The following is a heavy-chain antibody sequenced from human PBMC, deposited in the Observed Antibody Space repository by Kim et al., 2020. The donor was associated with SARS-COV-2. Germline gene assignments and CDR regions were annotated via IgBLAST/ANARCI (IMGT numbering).Heavy chain of an antibody. Sequence: SETLSLTCAVYGGSFSGYYWSWIRQPPGKGLEWIGEINHSGSTNYNPSLKSRVTISVDTSKNQFSLKLSSVTAADTAVYYCARGDTVTTFYHRYCYYGMDVWGQGTTVTVSS. CDR3: ARGDTVTTFYHRYCYYGMDV. V-gene: IGHV4-34*01. CDR1: GGSFSGYY. D-gene: IGHD4-17*01. CDR2: INHSGST. J-gene: IGHJ6*02.